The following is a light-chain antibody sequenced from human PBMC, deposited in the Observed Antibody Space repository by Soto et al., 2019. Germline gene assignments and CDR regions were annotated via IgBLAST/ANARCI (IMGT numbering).Light chain of an antibody. Sequence: DIQMTQSPSSLSASIGDRVTISCRASQGISNFLAWYQQKPGEVPKLLIYAASTLQSGVPSRFSGGGSGTDFTLTISSLQPEDVATYFCQTYNSARWTFAQGTKVEGK. J-gene: IGKJ1*01. CDR2: AAS. CDR1: QGISNF. V-gene: IGKV1-27*01. CDR3: QTYNSARWT.